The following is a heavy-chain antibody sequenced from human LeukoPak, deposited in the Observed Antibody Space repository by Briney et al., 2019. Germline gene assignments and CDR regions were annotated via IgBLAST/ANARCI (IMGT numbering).Heavy chain of an antibody. J-gene: IGHJ4*02. Sequence: GGSLRLSCAASGFTFSSYAMSWVRQAPGKGLEWVSAISGSGGSTYYADSVKGRFTISRDNSKNTLYLQMNSLRAEDTAVYYCAKDLRSWTLYYYFDYWGQGTLVTVSS. CDR2: ISGSGGST. V-gene: IGHV3-23*01. D-gene: IGHD6-13*01. CDR3: AKDLRSWTLYYYFDY. CDR1: GFTFSSYA.